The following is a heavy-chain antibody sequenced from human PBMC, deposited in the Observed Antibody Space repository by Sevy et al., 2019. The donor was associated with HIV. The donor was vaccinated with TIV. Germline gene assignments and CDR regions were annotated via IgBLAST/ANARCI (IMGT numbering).Heavy chain of an antibody. V-gene: IGHV1-18*01. CDR3: ARATRDGYNPRPFDY. CDR1: GFSFIDYG. CDR2: ISVYNGNT. Sequence: ASVKVSCKCSGFSFIDYGFSWVRQAPGQGLEWMAWISVYNGNTNYAQKFQGRVAVTVDSTTKTAYMELKGLRSDDTAVYYCARATRDGYNPRPFDYWGQGTLVTVSS. D-gene: IGHD5-12*01. J-gene: IGHJ4*02.